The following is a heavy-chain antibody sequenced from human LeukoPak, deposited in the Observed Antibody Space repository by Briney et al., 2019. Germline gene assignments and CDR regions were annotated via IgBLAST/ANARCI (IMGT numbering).Heavy chain of an antibody. CDR2: ISSSSSTI. D-gene: IGHD3-22*01. Sequence: GGSLRLSCAASGFIFSSYAMNWVRQAPGKGLEWVSYISSSSSTIYYADSVKGRFTISRDNAKNSLYLQMNSLRAEDTAVYYCARGTHYYDSSGTVDYWGQGTLVTVSS. CDR1: GFIFSSYA. CDR3: ARGTHYYDSSGTVDY. V-gene: IGHV3-48*04. J-gene: IGHJ4*02.